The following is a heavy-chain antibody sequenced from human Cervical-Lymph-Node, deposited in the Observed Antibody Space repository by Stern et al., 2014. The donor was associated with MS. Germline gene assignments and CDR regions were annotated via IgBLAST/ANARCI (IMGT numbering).Heavy chain of an antibody. CDR3: ARDTVDYGDPVDY. Sequence: VQLLESGAEVKKPGASVKVSCKASGYTFTNYGISWVRQAPGQGLEWMGWISAYSGLTNYAQKLQGRVTMTTDTSTSTAYMELRSLRSDDTAVYYCARDTVDYGDPVDYWGQGTLVTVSS. J-gene: IGHJ4*02. CDR2: ISAYSGLT. D-gene: IGHD4-17*01. CDR1: GYTFTNYG. V-gene: IGHV1-18*01.